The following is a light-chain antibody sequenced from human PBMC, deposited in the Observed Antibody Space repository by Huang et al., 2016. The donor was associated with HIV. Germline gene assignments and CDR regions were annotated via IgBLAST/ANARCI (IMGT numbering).Light chain of an antibody. V-gene: IGKV1-17*03. CDR1: QGISNY. CDR3: LQHNSYPWT. J-gene: IGKJ1*01. CDR2: AAS. Sequence: DIQMTQSPSAMSASVGDRVTITCRASQGISNYLAWFQQKPGKVPKRLSYAASSWQSVVPSRFSGRGSGTEFTLTISSLQPEDFATYYCLQHNSYPWTFGQGTKVEIK.